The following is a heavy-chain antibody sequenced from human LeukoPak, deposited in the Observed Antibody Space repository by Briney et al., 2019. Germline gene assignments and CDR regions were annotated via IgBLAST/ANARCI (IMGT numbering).Heavy chain of an antibody. CDR1: GFSLSTSGMC. CDR3: ARTYYYDSSGYYFDY. D-gene: IGHD3-22*01. V-gene: IGHV2-70*11. Sequence: SGPTLVNPTQTLTLTCTFSGFSLSTSGMCVSRIRQPPGKALEWLARIDWDDDKYYSTSLKTRLTISKDTSKNQVVLTMTNMDPVDTATYYCARTYYYDSSGYYFDYWGQGTLVTVSS. J-gene: IGHJ4*02. CDR2: IDWDDDK.